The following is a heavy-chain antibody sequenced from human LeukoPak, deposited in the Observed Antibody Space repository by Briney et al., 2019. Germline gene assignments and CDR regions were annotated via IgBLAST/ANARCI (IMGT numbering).Heavy chain of an antibody. D-gene: IGHD3-3*01. J-gene: IGHJ4*02. CDR1: GGSFSGYY. V-gene: IGHV4-34*01. CDR3: ARGHSETYYDFWSGYCKFDY. Sequence: PSETLSLTCAVYGGSFSGYYWSWIRQPPGKGLEWIGEINHSGSTNYNPSLKSRVTISVDTSKNQFSLKLSSVTAADTAVYYCARGHSETYYDFWSGYCKFDYWGQGTLVTVSS. CDR2: INHSGST.